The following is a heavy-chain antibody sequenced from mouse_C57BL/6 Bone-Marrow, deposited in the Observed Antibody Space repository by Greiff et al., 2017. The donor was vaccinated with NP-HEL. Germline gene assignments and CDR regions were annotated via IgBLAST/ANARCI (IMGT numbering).Heavy chain of an antibody. CDR1: GYTFTSYW. V-gene: IGHV1-64*01. Sequence: QVQLKQPGAELVKPGASVKLSCKASGYTFTSYWMHWVKQRPGQGLEWIGMIHPNSGSTNYNEKFKSKATLTVDKSSSTAYMQLSSLTSEDSAVYYCARGDYDVAFAYWGQGTLVTVSA. CDR3: ARGDYDVAFAY. D-gene: IGHD2-4*01. CDR2: IHPNSGST. J-gene: IGHJ3*01.